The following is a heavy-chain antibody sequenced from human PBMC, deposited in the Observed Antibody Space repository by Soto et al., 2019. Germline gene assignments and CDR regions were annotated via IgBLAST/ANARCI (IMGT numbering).Heavy chain of an antibody. CDR2: IYYSGST. V-gene: IGHV4-31*11. D-gene: IGHD3-3*01. CDR1: GGSISSGDYY. Sequence: QVQLQESGPGLVKPSQTLCLICAVYGGSISSGDYYWSWIRQHPGKGLEWIGYIYYSGSTYYNPSLKSRVTISVDTSKNQFSLKLSSVTAADTAVYYCARWWSGSRQGFDPWGQGTLVTVSS. CDR3: ARWWSGSRQGFDP. J-gene: IGHJ5*02.